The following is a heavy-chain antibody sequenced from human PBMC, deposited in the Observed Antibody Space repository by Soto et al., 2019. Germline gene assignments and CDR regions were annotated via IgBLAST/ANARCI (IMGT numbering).Heavy chain of an antibody. CDR1: GFTFSSYG. J-gene: IGHJ4*02. D-gene: IGHD3-10*01. CDR2: IWYDGSNK. Sequence: QVQLVESGGGVVQPGRSLRLSCAASGFTFSSYGMHWVRQAPGKGLEWVAVIWYDGSNKYYADSVKGRFTISRDNSTNTLYLQMNSLRAEDTAVYYCARERTHYYGSGSYFHYFDYWGQGTLVTVSS. V-gene: IGHV3-33*01. CDR3: ARERTHYYGSGSYFHYFDY.